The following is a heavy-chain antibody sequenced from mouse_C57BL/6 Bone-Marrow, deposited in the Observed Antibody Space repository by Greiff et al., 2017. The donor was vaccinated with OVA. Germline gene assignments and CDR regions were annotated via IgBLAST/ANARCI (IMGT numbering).Heavy chain of an antibody. Sequence: EVQGVESGGGLVKPGGSLKLSCAASGFTFSSYAMSWVRQTPEKRLEWVATISDGGSYTYYPDNVKGRFTISRDNAKNNLYLQMSHLKSEDTAMYYCARSYDSNSMDYWGQGTSVTVSS. V-gene: IGHV5-4*01. CDR2: ISDGGSYT. J-gene: IGHJ4*01. CDR1: GFTFSSYA. CDR3: ARSYDSNSMDY. D-gene: IGHD2-5*01.